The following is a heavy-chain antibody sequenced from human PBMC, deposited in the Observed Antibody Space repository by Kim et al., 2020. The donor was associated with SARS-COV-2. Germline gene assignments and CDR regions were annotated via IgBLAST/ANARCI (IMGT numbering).Heavy chain of an antibody. J-gene: IGHJ6*02. CDR2: INPSGGST. CDR3: ARAPVARDYYYGMDV. V-gene: IGHV1-46*01. CDR1: GYTFTSYY. Sequence: ASVKVSCKASGYTFTSYYMHWVRQAPGQGLEWMGIINPSGGSTSYAQKFQGRVTMTRDTSTSTVYMELSSLRSEDTAVYYCARAPVARDYYYGMDVWGQGTTVTVSS.